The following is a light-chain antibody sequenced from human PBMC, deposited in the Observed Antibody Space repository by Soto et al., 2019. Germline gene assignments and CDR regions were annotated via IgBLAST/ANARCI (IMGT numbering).Light chain of an antibody. CDR1: QSISSW. V-gene: IGKV1-5*01. J-gene: IGKJ3*01. Sequence: DIQMTQSPSNLSASVGDTVTITCRASQSISSWLAWYQQKPGKAPKLLIYDASRLESGVPPRFSGSGYGTEFTLTVGSLQPDDFATYYCQQDNSHSITFGPGTKVDIK. CDR3: QQDNSHSIT. CDR2: DAS.